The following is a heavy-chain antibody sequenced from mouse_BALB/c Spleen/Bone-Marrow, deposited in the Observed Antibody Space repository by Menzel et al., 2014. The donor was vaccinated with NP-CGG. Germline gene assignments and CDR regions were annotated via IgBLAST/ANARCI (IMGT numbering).Heavy chain of an antibody. CDR2: INPDSNTI. D-gene: IGHD2-3*01. Sequence: EVMLVESGGGLVQPGGSLQLSCAASGFDFSSYWLSWVRPAPGKGLEWIGEINPDSNTINYTPSLKDKFIISRDNAINTLYLQMSKVRSEDTALYCCARLGYYGWFAYWGQGTLVTVSA. CDR1: GFDFSSYW. V-gene: IGHV4-1*02. CDR3: ARLGYYGWFAY. J-gene: IGHJ3*01.